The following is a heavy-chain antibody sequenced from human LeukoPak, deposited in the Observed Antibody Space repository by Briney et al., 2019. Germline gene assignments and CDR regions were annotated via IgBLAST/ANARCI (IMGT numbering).Heavy chain of an antibody. CDR1: GYTFNVNY. CDR2: INPHSGGT. D-gene: IGHD3-10*01. CDR3: ARSGSSGSPHYHGMDV. V-gene: IGHV1-2*02. Sequence: ASVKVSCKASGYTFNVNYMHWVRQAPGQGLEWMGWINPHSGGTKYAEKFQGGVTMTRDTSISTAYMELGRLTYDDTAVYYCARSGSSGSPHYHGMDVWGQGTTVIVSS. J-gene: IGHJ6*02.